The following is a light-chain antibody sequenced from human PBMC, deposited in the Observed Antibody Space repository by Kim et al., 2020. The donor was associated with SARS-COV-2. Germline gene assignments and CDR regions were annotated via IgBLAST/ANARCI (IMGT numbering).Light chain of an antibody. CDR2: KIS. CDR3: MQATQFRRT. CDR1: QSLIHNNGNTY. V-gene: IGKV2-24*01. Sequence: PVSISCRSSQSLIHNNGNTYLSWLQQRPGQRPRLLMYKISNRFSGVPDRFSGSGAGTDFTLNINRVEAEDVEIYYCMQATQFRRTFGQVTKVDIK. J-gene: IGKJ1*01.